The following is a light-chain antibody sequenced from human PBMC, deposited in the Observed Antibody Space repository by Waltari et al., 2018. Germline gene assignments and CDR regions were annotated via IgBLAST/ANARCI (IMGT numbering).Light chain of an antibody. V-gene: IGLV1-40*01. CDR2: GNN. Sequence: QSVLTQPPSVSGAPGQRVTISCTGSSSSIGPGYDVNWYQQLPATAPKLLIYGNNNRPSGVPDRFSGSKSGTSASLAITGLQAEDEADYYCQSYDSSLSGSVFGGGTILTVL. CDR1: SSSIGPGYD. CDR3: QSYDSSLSGSV. J-gene: IGLJ2*01.